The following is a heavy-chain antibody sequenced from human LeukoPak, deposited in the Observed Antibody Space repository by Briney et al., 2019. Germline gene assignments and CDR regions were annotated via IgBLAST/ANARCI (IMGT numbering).Heavy chain of an antibody. D-gene: IGHD6-19*01. Sequence: PGRSLRLSCAASGFTFSSYAMHWVRQAPGKGLEWVAVLSYDGSTKYYADSVKGRFTISRDNSKNTLYLQMNSLRAEDTAVYYCARVFSAVPRLEAFDIWGQGTMVNVSS. V-gene: IGHV3-30*04. CDR3: ARVFSAVPRLEAFDI. CDR1: GFTFSSYA. CDR2: LSYDGSTK. J-gene: IGHJ3*02.